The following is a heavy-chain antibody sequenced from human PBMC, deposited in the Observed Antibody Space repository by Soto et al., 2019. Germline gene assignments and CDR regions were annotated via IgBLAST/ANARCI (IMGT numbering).Heavy chain of an antibody. Sequence: QVQLVQSGAEVKKPGSSVKVSCKASGGTFSSYAISWVRQAPGQGLEWMGGILPIFGNANYTQKFEGRVTITADDSTSTAYMEMSSLRAKDTAVDYCATKQDPPGVGDYYCDGMDVWGKGPTVSVSS. CDR3: ATKQDPPGVGDYYCDGMDV. CDR2: ILPIFGNA. CDR1: GGTFSSYA. J-gene: IGHJ6*04. D-gene: IGHD1-26*01. V-gene: IGHV1-69*12.